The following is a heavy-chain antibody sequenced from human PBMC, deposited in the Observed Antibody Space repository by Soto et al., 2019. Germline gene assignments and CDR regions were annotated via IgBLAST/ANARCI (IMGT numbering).Heavy chain of an antibody. J-gene: IGHJ4*02. Sequence: GGSLRLSCSASGFTLSNFAMSWVRQAPGKGLEWVSVVSGAGITTKYADSVKGRFIISKDNSNNTVSLQMNSLRAEDTAVYHCAFGNLSYYFDYWGQGTPVTVSS. D-gene: IGHD3-16*01. V-gene: IGHV3-23*01. CDR2: VSGAGITT. CDR1: GFTLSNFA. CDR3: AFGNLSYYFDY.